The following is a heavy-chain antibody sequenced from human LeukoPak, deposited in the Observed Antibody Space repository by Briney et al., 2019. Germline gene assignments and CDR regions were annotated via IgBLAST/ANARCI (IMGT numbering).Heavy chain of an antibody. CDR1: GFTFSSYW. Sequence: PGGSLRLSCAAYGFTFSSYWMHWVRQAPGKGLVWVSRINSDGSSTSYADSVKGRFTISRDNAKNTLYLQMNSLRAEDTAVYYCARDRFGELFPDYWGQGTLVTVSS. CDR3: ARDRFGELFPDY. CDR2: INSDGSST. D-gene: IGHD3-10*01. V-gene: IGHV3-74*01. J-gene: IGHJ4*02.